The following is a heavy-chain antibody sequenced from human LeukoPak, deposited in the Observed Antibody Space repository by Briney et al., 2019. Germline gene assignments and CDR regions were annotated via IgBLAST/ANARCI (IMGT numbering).Heavy chain of an antibody. CDR1: GASITSSNYY. CDR3: ARTATIFGVVRANDY. CDR2: IYYSGST. D-gene: IGHD3-3*01. V-gene: IGHV4-39*01. Sequence: PGGSLSLTCTVSGASITSSNYYWLWLRQSPGKGLEWIGSIYYSGSTYYNPSLKSRVTISVDTSKNQFSLKLSSVTAADTAVYYCARTATIFGVVRANDYWGQGTLVTVSS. J-gene: IGHJ4*02.